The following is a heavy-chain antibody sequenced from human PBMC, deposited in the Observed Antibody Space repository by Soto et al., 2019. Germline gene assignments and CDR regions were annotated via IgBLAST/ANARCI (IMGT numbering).Heavy chain of an antibody. Sequence: SETLSLTCTISGGSISVYYWSWIRQPPGQALEWIGYIYDSGSPYYNPSLRSRVIISVDTSKNQISLKVTSATAADTAVYYCARGVGSSPPRYWGRGTLVTVSS. CDR2: IYDSGSP. D-gene: IGHD1-26*01. J-gene: IGHJ4*02. CDR1: GGSISVYY. V-gene: IGHV4-59*01. CDR3: ARGVGSSPPRY.